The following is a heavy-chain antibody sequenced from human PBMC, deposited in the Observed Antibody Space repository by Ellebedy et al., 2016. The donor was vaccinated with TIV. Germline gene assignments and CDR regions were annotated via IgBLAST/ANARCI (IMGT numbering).Heavy chain of an antibody. CDR2: IKQDGSEK. V-gene: IGHV3-7*01. Sequence: GGSLRLXCAASGFTFSSYGMHWVRQAPGKGLEWVANIKQDGSEKYYVDSVKGRFTISRDNAKNSLYLQMNSLRAEDTAVYYCARDGEVLRYFDWLSQRYFDYWGQGTLVTVSS. J-gene: IGHJ4*02. CDR1: GFTFSSYG. D-gene: IGHD3-9*01. CDR3: ARDGEVLRYFDWLSQRYFDY.